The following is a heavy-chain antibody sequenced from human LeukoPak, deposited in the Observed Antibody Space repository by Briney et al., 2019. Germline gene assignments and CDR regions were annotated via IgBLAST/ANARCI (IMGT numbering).Heavy chain of an antibody. J-gene: IGHJ5*02. V-gene: IGHV3-53*01. CDR2: IYSGGST. CDR1: GFTVSSNY. D-gene: IGHD6-25*01. CDR3: ARAPSAGGWFDP. Sequence: GGSLRLSCAASGFTVSSNYMSWVRPAPGKGLGWVSVIYSGGSTYYADSVKGRFTISRDNSKNTLYLQINSLRAEDTAVYYCARAPSAGGWFDPWGQGTLVTVSS.